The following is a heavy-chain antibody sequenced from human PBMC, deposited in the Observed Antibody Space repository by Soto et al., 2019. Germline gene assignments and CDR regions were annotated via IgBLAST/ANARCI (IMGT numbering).Heavy chain of an antibody. D-gene: IGHD2-8*01. CDR3: TNGGPHLRYCTNGVCEIGSDYGMDV. J-gene: IGHJ6*02. CDR1: GFTFGDYA. Sequence: QAGGSLRLSCTASGFTFGDYAMSWFRQAPGKGLEWVGFIRSKAYGGTTEYAASVKGRFTISRDDSKSIAYLQMNSLKTEDTAVYYCTNGGPHLRYCTNGVCEIGSDYGMDVWGQGTTVTVSS. CDR2: IRSKAYGGTT. V-gene: IGHV3-49*03.